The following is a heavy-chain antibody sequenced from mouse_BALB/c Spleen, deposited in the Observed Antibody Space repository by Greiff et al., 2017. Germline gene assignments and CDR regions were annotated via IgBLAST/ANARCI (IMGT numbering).Heavy chain of an antibody. V-gene: IGHV1-55*01. CDR3: ARLGGNYVSWFAY. D-gene: IGHD2-1*01. J-gene: IGHJ3*01. Sequence: VQLQQPGAELVKPGTSVKLSCKASGYTFTSYWINWVQLRPGQGLEWIGDIYPGSGSTNYNEKFKSKATLTVDTSSSTAYMQLSSLASEDSALYYCARLGGNYVSWFAYWGQGTLVTVSA. CDR2: IYPGSGST. CDR1: GYTFTSYW.